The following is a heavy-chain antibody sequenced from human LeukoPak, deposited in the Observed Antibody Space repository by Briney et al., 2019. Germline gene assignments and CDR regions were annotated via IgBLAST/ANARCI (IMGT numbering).Heavy chain of an antibody. J-gene: IGHJ4*02. CDR2: INHSGST. D-gene: IGHD6-13*01. CDR1: GGSFSGYY. V-gene: IGHV4-34*01. Sequence: SETLSLTCAVYGGSFSGYYWSWIRQPPGKGLEWIGEINHSGSTNYNPSLKSRVTISVDTSQTQSSPKLSSVTAADTAVYYCARGSRSWYLDYFDYWGQGTLVTVSS. CDR3: ARGSRSWYLDYFDY.